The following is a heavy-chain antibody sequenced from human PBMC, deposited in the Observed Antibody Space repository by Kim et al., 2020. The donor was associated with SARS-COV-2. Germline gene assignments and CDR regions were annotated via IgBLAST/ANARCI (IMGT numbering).Heavy chain of an antibody. CDR1: GFTFSSYG. CDR2: ISYDGSNK. V-gene: IGHV3-30*18. Sequence: GGSLRLSCAASGFTFSSYGMHWVRQAPGKGLEWVAVISYDGSNKYYADSVKGRFTISRDNSKNTLYLQMNSLRAEDTAVYYCAKGGGGPLGGIAGLGYWG. CDR3: AKGGGGPLGGIAGLGY. D-gene: IGHD1-20*01. J-gene: IGHJ4*01.